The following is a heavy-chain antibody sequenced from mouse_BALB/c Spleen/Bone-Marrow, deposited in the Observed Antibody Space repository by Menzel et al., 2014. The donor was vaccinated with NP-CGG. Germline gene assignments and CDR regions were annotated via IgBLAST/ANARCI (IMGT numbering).Heavy chain of an antibody. V-gene: IGHV1S81*02. CDR1: GYTFTSYY. Sequence: VQGVESGAELVKPGASVKLSCKASGYTFTSYYMYWVKQRPGQGLEWFGETNPSNGGTNFNEKFKNKATLTVDKSSSTAYMQLSSLTSEDSAVYYCSRGRRDALDYWGQGTSVTVSS. CDR2: TNPSNGGT. CDR3: SRGRRDALDY. J-gene: IGHJ4*01.